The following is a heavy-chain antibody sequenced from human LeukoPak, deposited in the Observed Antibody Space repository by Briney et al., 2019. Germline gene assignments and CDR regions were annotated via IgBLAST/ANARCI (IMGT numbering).Heavy chain of an antibody. D-gene: IGHD1-26*01. CDR1: GFTFSSYS. V-gene: IGHV3-21*01. CDR2: ISSSSSYI. Sequence: GGSLRLSCAASGFTFSSYSMNWVRQAPGKGLEWVSSISSSSSYIYYADSVKGRSTISRDNAKNSLYLQMNSLRAEDTAVYYCAREGGSYPYYFDYWGQGTLVTVSS. CDR3: AREGGSYPYYFDY. J-gene: IGHJ4*02.